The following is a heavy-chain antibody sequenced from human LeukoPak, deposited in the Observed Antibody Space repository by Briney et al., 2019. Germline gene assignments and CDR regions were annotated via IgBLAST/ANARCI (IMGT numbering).Heavy chain of an antibody. CDR1: GFTFDDYA. Sequence: GRSLRLSCAASGFTFDDYAMHWVRQAPGKGLEWVSGISWNSGNIGHADSVQGRFTLSRDNSKNTLYLQMNSLRAEDAAVYYCARDPGAYYYYGMDVWGQGTTVTVSS. J-gene: IGHJ6*02. V-gene: IGHV3-9*01. CDR2: ISWNSGNI. CDR3: ARDPGAYYYYGMDV.